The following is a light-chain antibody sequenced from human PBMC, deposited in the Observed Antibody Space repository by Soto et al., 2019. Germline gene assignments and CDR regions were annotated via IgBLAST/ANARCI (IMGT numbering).Light chain of an antibody. CDR2: AAT. CDR1: QGISNW. J-gene: IGKJ4*01. Sequence: DIQMTQSPSSVSASVGDRVTITCRATQGISNWLAWYQQKPGQAPKLLIYAATSLQDGVPLRFSGSGSGADFTLTISALQPEDFATYSCQQANSLPLTFGGGPKVEIK. CDR3: QQANSLPLT. V-gene: IGKV1-12*01.